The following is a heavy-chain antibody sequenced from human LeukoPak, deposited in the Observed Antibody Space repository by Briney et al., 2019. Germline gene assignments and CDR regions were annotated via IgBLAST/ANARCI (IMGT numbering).Heavy chain of an antibody. J-gene: IGHJ3*02. D-gene: IGHD1-26*01. CDR1: GGSISSSSYY. CDR3: AREGTRWEPTRIPEKNDAFDI. Sequence: SETLSLTCTVSGGSISSSSYYWGWIRQPPGKGLEWIGSIYHSGSTYYNPSLKSRVTISVDTSKNQFSLKLSSVTAADTAVYYCAREGTRWEPTRIPEKNDAFDIWGQGTMVTVSS. V-gene: IGHV4-39*07. CDR2: IYHSGST.